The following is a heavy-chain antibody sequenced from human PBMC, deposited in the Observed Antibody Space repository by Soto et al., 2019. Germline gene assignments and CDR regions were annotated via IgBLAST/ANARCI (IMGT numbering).Heavy chain of an antibody. V-gene: IGHV5-10-1*01. CDR1: GYSFTTYW. Sequence: GASLKISCKGSGYSFTTYWISWVCQMPGKGLEWMGRIDPSDSYTNYSPSFQGHVTISADKSISTAYLQWSSLKASATAMYYCVRPACGRSEGMDVWGPGTTVTVFS. D-gene: IGHD6-25*01. J-gene: IGHJ6*02. CDR2: IDPSDSYT. CDR3: VRPACGRSEGMDV.